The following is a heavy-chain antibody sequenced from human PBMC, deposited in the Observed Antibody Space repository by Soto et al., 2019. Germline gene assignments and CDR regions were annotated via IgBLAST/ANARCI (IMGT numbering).Heavy chain of an antibody. D-gene: IGHD3-10*01. Sequence: SETLSLTCTVSGGSISSSSYYWGWIRQPPGKGLEWIGSIYYSGSTYYNPSLKSRVTISVDTSKNQFSLKLSSVTAADTAVYYCASAPGDYYGSGSNGWFDPWGQGTPVTVSS. J-gene: IGHJ5*02. CDR1: GGSISSSSYY. CDR3: ASAPGDYYGSGSNGWFDP. CDR2: IYYSGST. V-gene: IGHV4-39*01.